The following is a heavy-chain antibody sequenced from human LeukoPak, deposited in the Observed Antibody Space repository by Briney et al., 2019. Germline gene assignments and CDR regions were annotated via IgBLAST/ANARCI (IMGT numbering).Heavy chain of an antibody. V-gene: IGHV7-4-1*02. CDR2: INTNTGNP. D-gene: IGHD5-12*01. CDR1: GYTFTSYA. J-gene: IGHJ4*02. Sequence: ASVKVSCEASGYTFTSYAMNWVRQAPGQGLEWMGWINTNTGNPTYAQGFTGRFVFSLDTSVSTAYLQISSLKAEDTAVYYCARERDSGYDSYFDYWGQGTLVTVSS. CDR3: ARERDSGYDSYFDY.